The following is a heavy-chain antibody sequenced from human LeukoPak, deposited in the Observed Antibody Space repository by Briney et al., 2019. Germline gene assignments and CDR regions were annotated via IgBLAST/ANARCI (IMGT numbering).Heavy chain of an antibody. Sequence: GGSLRLSCAASGFTFSSYAMHWVRQAPGKGLEWVAVISYDGSNKYYADSVKGRFTISRDNSKNTLYLQMNSLRAEDTAVYYCAKSPGGIAVAHFDYWGQGTLVTVSS. J-gene: IGHJ4*02. CDR1: GFTFSSYA. CDR3: AKSPGGIAVAHFDY. CDR2: ISYDGSNK. D-gene: IGHD6-19*01. V-gene: IGHV3-30-3*02.